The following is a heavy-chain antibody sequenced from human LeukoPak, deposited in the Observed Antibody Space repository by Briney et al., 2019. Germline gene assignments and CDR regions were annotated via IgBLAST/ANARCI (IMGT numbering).Heavy chain of an antibody. CDR1: GGSINDYY. V-gene: IGHV4-4*07. CDR3: ARGARRDTGEAFDY. D-gene: IGHD3-16*01. CDR2: VYSSGIT. Sequence: SETLSLTCTVSGGSINDYYWTWIRQPAEKGLEWIGRVYSSGITDYNPSLKSRVTMSVDTSKNQFSLKLTSVTAADTAVYFCARGARRDTGEAFDYWGQGTLATVSS. J-gene: IGHJ4*02.